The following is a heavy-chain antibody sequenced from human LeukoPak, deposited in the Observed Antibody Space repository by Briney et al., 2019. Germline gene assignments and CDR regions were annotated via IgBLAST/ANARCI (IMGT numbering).Heavy chain of an antibody. J-gene: IGHJ5*02. V-gene: IGHV3-48*03. CDR2: ISTSGSII. D-gene: IGHD3-10*01. CDR1: GFTFSSYE. CDR3: ASNLLAFYGSTT. Sequence: GGSLRLSCAASGFTFSSYEMNWVRQAPGKGLGWVSYISTSGSIISYADSVKGRFTISRDNAKNSLYLQMNSLRAEDTAVYYCASNLLAFYGSTTWGQGTLVTVSS.